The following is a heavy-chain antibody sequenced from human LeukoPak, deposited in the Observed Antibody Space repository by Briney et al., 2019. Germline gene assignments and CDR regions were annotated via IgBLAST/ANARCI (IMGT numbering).Heavy chain of an antibody. CDR2: IIPIFGTA. J-gene: IGHJ6*03. D-gene: IGHD4-11*01. CDR1: GGTFSSYA. V-gene: IGHV1-69*05. CDR3: ARDHVVDYSNLYYYMEV. Sequence: GSSVKVSCKASGGTFSSYAISWVRQAPGQGLEWMGGIIPIFGTANYAQKFQGRVTITTDESTSTAYMELSSLRSEDTAVYYCARDHVVDYSNLYYYMEVWGKGTTVTVSS.